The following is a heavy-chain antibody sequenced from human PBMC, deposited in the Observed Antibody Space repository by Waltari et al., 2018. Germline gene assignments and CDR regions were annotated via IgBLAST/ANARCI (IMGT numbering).Heavy chain of an antibody. V-gene: IGHV3-66*02. CDR1: GFTASSNY. D-gene: IGHD3-16*01. CDR2: IYSGGST. J-gene: IGHJ4*02. CDR3: ARELPSGGGVGDY. Sequence: EVQVVESGGGLVQPGGSLRLSCAASGFTASSNYRMWVRQPPGKGLEWVSTIYSGGSTYYADSLRGRFTISRDNSKNTLYLQMNSLTPEDSAVYYCARELPSGGGVGDYWGQGTLVTVSS.